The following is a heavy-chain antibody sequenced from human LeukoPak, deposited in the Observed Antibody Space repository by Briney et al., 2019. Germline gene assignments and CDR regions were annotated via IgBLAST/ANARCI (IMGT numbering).Heavy chain of an antibody. Sequence: GGSLRLSCAASGFTFSSYGMHWVRQAPGKGLEWVAVISYDGSNKYYADSVKGRFTISRDNSKNTLYLQMNSLRAEDTAVYYCAKETPSNYYDSSGYFDYWGQGTLVTVSP. J-gene: IGHJ4*02. CDR3: AKETPSNYYDSSGYFDY. CDR2: ISYDGSNK. D-gene: IGHD3-22*01. V-gene: IGHV3-30*18. CDR1: GFTFSSYG.